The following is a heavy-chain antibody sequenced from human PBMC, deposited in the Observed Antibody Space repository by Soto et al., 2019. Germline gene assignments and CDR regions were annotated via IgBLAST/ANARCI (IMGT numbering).Heavy chain of an antibody. CDR3: ARDNWNTV. Sequence: GGSLRLSCAASGFTFSNYSMHWVRQVPGKGLVCVSRVNGDGSSTFYADSVKGRFTISRDNAENTVFLQMNSLRAEDTAVYYCARDNWNTVWGQGTMVT. CDR2: VNGDGSST. D-gene: IGHD1-20*01. J-gene: IGHJ3*01. CDR1: GFTFSNYS. V-gene: IGHV3-74*01.